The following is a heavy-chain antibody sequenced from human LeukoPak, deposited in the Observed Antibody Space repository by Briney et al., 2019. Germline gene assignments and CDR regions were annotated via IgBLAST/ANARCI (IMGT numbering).Heavy chain of an antibody. D-gene: IGHD2-2*01. CDR1: GYTFTSYY. J-gene: IGHJ4*02. V-gene: IGHV1-46*01. CDR2: INPSGGST. Sequence: ASVKVSCKASGYTFTSYYMHWVRQAPGQGLEWIGIINPSGGSTNYAQKFQGRVTMTRDMSTSTVYMELSSLRSEDTAVYYCARDGGCSSTSCLFDYWGQGTLVTVSS. CDR3: ARDGGCSSTSCLFDY.